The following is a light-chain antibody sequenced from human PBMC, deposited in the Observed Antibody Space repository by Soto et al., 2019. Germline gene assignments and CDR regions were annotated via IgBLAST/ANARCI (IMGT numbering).Light chain of an antibody. J-gene: IGLJ3*02. Sequence: QSALTQPASVSGSPGQSITISCSGANSDIGQYKFVSWYQKHPGEAPKLIIYEVSNRPSGVSIRFSGSRSGNTASLIISGLQPEDEADYFCCSYTVRSPWVFGGGTKLTVL. CDR3: CSYTVRSPWV. CDR1: NSDIGQYKF. CDR2: EVS. V-gene: IGLV2-14*01.